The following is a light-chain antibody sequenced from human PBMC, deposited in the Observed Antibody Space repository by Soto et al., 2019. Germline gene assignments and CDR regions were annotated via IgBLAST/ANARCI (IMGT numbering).Light chain of an antibody. CDR3: AAWDVSLSGPNVV. CDR1: SSNIGTNY. Sequence: QSVLTQPPSASGTPGQRVTISCSGSSSNIGTNYVYWYQQLPGTAPKLLIYRNNQRPSGVPDRFSGSKSGTSASPAISGLRSEDEADYYCAAWDVSLSGPNVVFGGGTKLTVL. V-gene: IGLV1-47*01. J-gene: IGLJ2*01. CDR2: RNN.